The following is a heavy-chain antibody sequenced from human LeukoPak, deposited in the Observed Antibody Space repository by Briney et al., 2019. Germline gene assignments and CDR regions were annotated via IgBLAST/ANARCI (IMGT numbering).Heavy chain of an antibody. J-gene: IGHJ4*02. CDR2: ISWNSGSI. D-gene: IGHD3-22*01. V-gene: IGHV3-9*01. Sequence: GGSLRLSCAASGFTFDDYAMRWVRQAPGKGLEWVSGISWNSGSIGYADSVKGRFTISRDNAKNSLYLQMNSLRAEDTALYYCAKDYYDSSGYHFDYWGQGTLVTVSS. CDR1: GFTFDDYA. CDR3: AKDYYDSSGYHFDY.